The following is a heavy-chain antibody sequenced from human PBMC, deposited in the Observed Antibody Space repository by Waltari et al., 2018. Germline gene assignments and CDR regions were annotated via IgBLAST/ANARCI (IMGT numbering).Heavy chain of an antibody. D-gene: IGHD3-3*01. CDR1: GFTFSSYA. CDR3: ARGEYYDFWSGYYKNYYYYGMDV. J-gene: IGHJ6*02. V-gene: IGHV3-64*01. Sequence: EVQLVESGGGLVQPGGSLRLSCAASGFTFSSYAMHWVRPAPGKGLEYVSAISSNGGSTYYANSVKGRFTISRDNSKNTLYLQMGSLRAEDMAVYYCARGEYYDFWSGYYKNYYYYGMDVWGQGTTVTVSS. CDR2: ISSNGGST.